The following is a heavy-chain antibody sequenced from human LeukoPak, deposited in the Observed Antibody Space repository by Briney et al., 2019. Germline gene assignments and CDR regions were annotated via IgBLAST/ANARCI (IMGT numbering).Heavy chain of an antibody. CDR2: MNPNSGNT. CDR3: ARDSGEVPDY. D-gene: IGHD3-10*01. J-gene: IGHJ4*02. V-gene: IGHV1-8*01. CDR1: GYTFTSYD. Sequence: ASVKVSCKASGYTFTSYDINWVRQATGQGLEWMGWMNPNSGNTGYAQKFQGRVTMTRNTSISTAYMELDRLRFDDTAVYYCARDSGEVPDYWGQGTLVTVSS.